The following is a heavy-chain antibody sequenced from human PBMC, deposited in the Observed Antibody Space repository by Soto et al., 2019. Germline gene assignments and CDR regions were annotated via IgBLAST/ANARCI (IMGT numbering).Heavy chain of an antibody. CDR2: IYPGDSDT. J-gene: IGHJ6*02. D-gene: IGHD5-18*01. Sequence: PGESLKISCKGSGYSFTSYWIGWVRQMPGRGLEWMGIIYPGDSDTRYSPSFQGQVTISADKSISTAYLQWSSLKASDTAMYYCAREGIQLWHYYGMDVWGQGTTVTVSS. CDR1: GYSFTSYW. V-gene: IGHV5-51*01. CDR3: AREGIQLWHYYGMDV.